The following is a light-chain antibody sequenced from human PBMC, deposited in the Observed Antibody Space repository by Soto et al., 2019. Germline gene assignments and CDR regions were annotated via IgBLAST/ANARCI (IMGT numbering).Light chain of an antibody. CDR3: QQDANLPLT. V-gene: IGKV1-33*01. J-gene: IGKJ3*01. CDR1: DDISNY. Sequence: DIQMTQSPSSLSASVGDRVTITCQASDDISNYLNWYQQKPGKAPKVLIYDASHLESGVPSRFSGGGSGTECTFTISSLQAEDSATDYCQQDANLPLTFGPGTKVDIK. CDR2: DAS.